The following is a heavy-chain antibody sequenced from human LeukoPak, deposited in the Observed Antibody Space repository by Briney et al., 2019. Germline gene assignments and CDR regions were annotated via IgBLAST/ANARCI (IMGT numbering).Heavy chain of an antibody. CDR2: ISGSGGST. D-gene: IGHD4-17*01. CDR3: AGNYGDNRGEFDY. J-gene: IGHJ4*02. Sequence: GGSLRLSCAASGFTFSSYAMSWVRQAPGKGLEWVSAISGSGGSTYYADSVKGRFTISRDNSKNTLYLQMNSLRAEDTAVYYCAGNYGDNRGEFDYWGQGTLVTVSS. V-gene: IGHV3-23*01. CDR1: GFTFSSYA.